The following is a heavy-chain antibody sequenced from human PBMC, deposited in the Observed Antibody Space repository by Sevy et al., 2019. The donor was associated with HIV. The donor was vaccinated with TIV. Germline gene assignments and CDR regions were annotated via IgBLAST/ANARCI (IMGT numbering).Heavy chain of an antibody. V-gene: IGHV4-59*08. CDR2: IYYNGHI. CDR1: GGSITSHY. D-gene: IGHD1-26*01. Sequence: SETLSLTCTVSGGSITSHYWHWIRQPPGKGLEWIANIYYNGHINYNPSFKSRVTLSLDTSKNQFTLRLSSVTAADTAMYYCTGENAWGRGYSWGQGTLVTVSS. J-gene: IGHJ4*02. CDR3: TGENAWGRGYS.